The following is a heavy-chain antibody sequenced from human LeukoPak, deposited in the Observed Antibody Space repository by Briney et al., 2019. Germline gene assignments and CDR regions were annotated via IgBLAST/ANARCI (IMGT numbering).Heavy chain of an antibody. D-gene: IGHD3-10*01. CDR2: ISSSSSYT. V-gene: IGHV3-11*06. J-gene: IGHJ4*02. CDR3: AREGGSGSYYY. Sequence: GGSLRLSCAASGFTFSDYYMSWIRQAPGRGLEWVPYISSSSSYTNYADSVKGRFTISRDNAKNSLYLQMNSLRAEDTAVYYCAREGGSGSYYYWGQGTLVTVSS. CDR1: GFTFSDYY.